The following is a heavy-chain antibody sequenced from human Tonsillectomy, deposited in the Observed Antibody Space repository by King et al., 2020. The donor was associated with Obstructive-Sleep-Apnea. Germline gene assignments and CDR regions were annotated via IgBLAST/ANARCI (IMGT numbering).Heavy chain of an antibody. CDR1: GFTFRYYY. CDR2: ISSTGSAM. CDR3: ASYYGMDV. J-gene: IGHJ6*02. V-gene: IGHV3-11*01. Sequence: VQLVESGGALVKPGGSLRLSCAASGFTFRYYYMSWILQDPGKGLEWVSYISSTGSAMYYEDSVKGLFTFSRDNAKNSLYLQMNSLRAEDTAVYYCASYYGMDVWGQGTTVTVSS.